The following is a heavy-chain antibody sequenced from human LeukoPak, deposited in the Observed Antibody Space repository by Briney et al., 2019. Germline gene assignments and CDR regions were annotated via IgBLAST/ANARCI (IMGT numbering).Heavy chain of an antibody. CDR3: AKGALEWTYYFDF. CDR2: ISSSSSYI. V-gene: IGHV3-21*04. D-gene: IGHD3-3*01. Sequence: GGSLRLSCAASGFTFSSYSMNWVRQAPGKGLEWVSSISSSSSYIYYADSVKGRFTISRDNSKNTLSLQMSSLRAEDTAVYYCAKGALEWTYYFDFWGQGTLVTVSS. CDR1: GFTFSSYS. J-gene: IGHJ4*02.